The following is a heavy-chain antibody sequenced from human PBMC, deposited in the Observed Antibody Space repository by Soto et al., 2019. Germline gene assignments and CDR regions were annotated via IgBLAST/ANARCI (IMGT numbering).Heavy chain of an antibody. D-gene: IGHD1-20*01. CDR3: ARDGNWNYYGMDV. J-gene: IGHJ6*02. V-gene: IGHV3-33*01. Sequence: LRLSCAASGFTFSSYGMHWVRQAPGKGLEWVAVIWYDGSNKYYADSVKGRFTISRDNSKNTLYLQMNSLRAEDTAVYYCARDGNWNYYGMDVWGQGTKVTVSS. CDR2: IWYDGSNK. CDR1: GFTFSSYG.